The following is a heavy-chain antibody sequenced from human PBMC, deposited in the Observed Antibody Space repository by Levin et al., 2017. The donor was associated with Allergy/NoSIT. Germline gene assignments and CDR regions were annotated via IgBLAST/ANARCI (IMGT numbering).Heavy chain of an antibody. Sequence: SETLSLTCTVSGGSISSFYWSWIRQPPGKGLEWIGYIYYSGSTNYNPSLKSRVTISVDMSKNQFSLTLSSVTAADTAVYYCARHHLILGATFYYGMDVWGQGTTVTVS. D-gene: IGHD1-26*01. CDR2: IYYSGST. V-gene: IGHV4-59*08. CDR3: ARHHLILGATFYYGMDV. J-gene: IGHJ6*02. CDR1: GGSISSFY.